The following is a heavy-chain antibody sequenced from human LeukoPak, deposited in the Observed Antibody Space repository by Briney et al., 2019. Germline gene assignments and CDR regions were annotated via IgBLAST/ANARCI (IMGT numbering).Heavy chain of an antibody. V-gene: IGHV3-64D*09. J-gene: IGHJ3*01. Sequence: GGSLRLYGSASGFTFSSYAMHWVGQAPGKGLEYVSAISANGGSTYYDDSVKGRFTISRDNSKNTLYLQMSSPRAEDTAVYYCARGLGGLTYTDLWGRGTVVTVSS. CDR2: ISANGGST. CDR3: ARGLGGLTYTDL. D-gene: IGHD3-16*01. CDR1: GFTFSSYA.